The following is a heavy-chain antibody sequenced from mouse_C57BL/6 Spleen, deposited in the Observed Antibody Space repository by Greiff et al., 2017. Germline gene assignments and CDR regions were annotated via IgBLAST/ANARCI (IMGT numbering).Heavy chain of an antibody. V-gene: IGHV14-1*01. J-gene: IGHJ4*01. CDR3: TTYYSILYAMDY. Sequence: VQLQQSGAELVRPGASVKLSCTASGFNIKDYYMHWVKQRPEQGLEWIGRIDPEDGDTEYAPKFQGKATMTADTSSNTAYLQLSSLTSEDTAVYYYTTYYSILYAMDYWGQGTSVTVSS. D-gene: IGHD2-5*01. CDR1: GFNIKDYY. CDR2: IDPEDGDT.